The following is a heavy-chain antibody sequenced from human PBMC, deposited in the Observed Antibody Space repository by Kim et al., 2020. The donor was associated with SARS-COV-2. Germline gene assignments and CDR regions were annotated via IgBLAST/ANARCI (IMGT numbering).Heavy chain of an antibody. CDR3: ARAVRGSGFGVVIIRAYYMDV. CDR1: GYTFTSYD. V-gene: IGHV1-8*01. D-gene: IGHD3-3*01. J-gene: IGHJ6*03. CDR2: MNPNSGNT. Sequence: ASVKVSCKASGYTFTSYDINWVRQATGQGLKWMGWMNPNSGNTGYAQKFQGRVTMTRNTSISTAYMELSSLRSEDTAVYYCARAVRGSGFGVVIIRAYYMDVWGKGTTVTVSS.